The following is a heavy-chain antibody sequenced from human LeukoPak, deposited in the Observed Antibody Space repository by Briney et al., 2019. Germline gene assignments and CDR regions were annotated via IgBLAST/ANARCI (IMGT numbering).Heavy chain of an antibody. CDR1: GFTFSTYT. J-gene: IGHJ6*04. CDR2: ISSSSSYI. CDR3: AELGITMIGGV. D-gene: IGHD3-10*02. Sequence: GGSLRLSCAASGFTFSTYTIDWVRQAPGKGLEWVSSISSSSSYIYYADSVKGRFTISRDNAKNSLYLQMNSLRAEDTAVYYCAELGITMIGGVWGKGTTVTISS. V-gene: IGHV3-21*01.